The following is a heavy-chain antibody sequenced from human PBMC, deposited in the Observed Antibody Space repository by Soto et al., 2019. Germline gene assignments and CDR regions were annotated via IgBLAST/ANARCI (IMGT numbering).Heavy chain of an antibody. V-gene: IGHV3-33*01. CDR3: ARVRAGPGGGEAYYFDY. D-gene: IGHD3-16*01. Sequence: QVQLVESGGGLVQPGRSLRLSCAASGFTFSSYGMHWVRQAPGKGLEWVAVIWYDGSNKYYADSVKGRFTISRDNSKKTLYLQMNSLRAEDTAVYYCARVRAGPGGGEAYYFDYWGQGTLVNVSS. CDR2: IWYDGSNK. J-gene: IGHJ4*02. CDR1: GFTFSSYG.